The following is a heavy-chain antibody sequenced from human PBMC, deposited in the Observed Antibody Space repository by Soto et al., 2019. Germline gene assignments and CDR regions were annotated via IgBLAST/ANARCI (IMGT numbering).Heavy chain of an antibody. CDR2: TIPIFGTA. V-gene: IGHV1-69*12. CDR1: GGTFSSYA. D-gene: IGHD1-7*01. Sequence: QVQLVQSGAEVKKPGSSVKVSCKAAGGTFSSYAISWVRQAPGQGIEWMGGTIPIFGTANYAQKFQGRVRITADESTSTAYMELSSLRSEDTAVYYCASHGITGTWVYYYGMDVWGQGTTVTVSS. J-gene: IGHJ6*02. CDR3: ASHGITGTWVYYYGMDV.